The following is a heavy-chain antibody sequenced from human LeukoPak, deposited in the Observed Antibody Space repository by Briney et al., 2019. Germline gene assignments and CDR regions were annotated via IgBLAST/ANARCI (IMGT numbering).Heavy chain of an antibody. CDR1: GFTLSSYW. J-gene: IGHJ6*02. CDR3: ARLLGYDFWSGYYKVYYYNGMDV. D-gene: IGHD3-3*01. V-gene: IGHV3-7*01. Sequence: GGSLRLSCEASGFTLSSYWMSWVRQAPGKGLEWVANIKKDGSEKYYVDSVKGRFTISRDNAKNSLYLQMNSLRVEDTAVYYCARLLGYDFWSGYYKVYYYNGMDVWDQGTTATVSS. CDR2: IKKDGSEK.